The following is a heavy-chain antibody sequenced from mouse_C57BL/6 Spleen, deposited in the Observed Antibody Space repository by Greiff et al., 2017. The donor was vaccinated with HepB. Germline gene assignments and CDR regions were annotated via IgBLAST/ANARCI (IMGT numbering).Heavy chain of an antibody. D-gene: IGHD4-1*01. J-gene: IGHJ2*01. CDR2: IRNKANGYTT. V-gene: IGHV7-3*01. CDR3: ARYTGTFDY. Sequence: EVKVEESGGGLVQPGGSLSLSCAASGFTFTDYYMSWVRQPPGKALEWLGFIRNKANGYTTEYSASVKGRFTISRDNSQSILYLQMNALRAEDSVTYYCARYTGTFDYWGQGTTLTVSS. CDR1: GFTFTDYY.